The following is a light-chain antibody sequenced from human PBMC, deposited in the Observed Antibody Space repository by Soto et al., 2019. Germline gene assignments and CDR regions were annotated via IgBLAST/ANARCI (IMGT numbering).Light chain of an antibody. CDR2: STN. J-gene: IGLJ7*01. CDR1: SGSVSTSYY. Sequence: QTVVTQEPSFSVSPGGTVTLTCGLSSGSVSTSYYPSWYQQTPGQAPRTLIYSTNTRSSGVPDRFSGSILGNKAALTITGAQADDESDYYCVLYMGSGWAVFGGGTKLTVL. V-gene: IGLV8-61*01. CDR3: VLYMGSGWAV.